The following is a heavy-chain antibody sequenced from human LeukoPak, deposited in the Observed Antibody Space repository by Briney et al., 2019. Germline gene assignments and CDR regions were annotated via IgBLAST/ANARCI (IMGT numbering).Heavy chain of an antibody. Sequence: GGSLRLSCAASGFSFSDAWMTWVRQAPGKGLEWVGRIKSKSDGGTSDYAAPVKDRFIISRDDSKNTLFLHMKSLRAEDTATYYCARVVGNTNFDSWGQGALVTVSS. V-gene: IGHV3-15*05. CDR1: GFSFSDAW. CDR2: IKSKSDGGTS. J-gene: IGHJ4*02. CDR3: ARVVGNTNFDS. D-gene: IGHD2-21*01.